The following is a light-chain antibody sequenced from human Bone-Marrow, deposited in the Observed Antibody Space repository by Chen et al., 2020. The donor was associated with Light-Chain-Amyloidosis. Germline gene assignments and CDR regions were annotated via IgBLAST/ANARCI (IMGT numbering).Light chain of an antibody. CDR3: QVWDRSSDRPV. V-gene: IGLV3-21*02. Sequence: SYVLTQPPSLSVASRHTATFPCGGNNIGSTSVHWYQQMPGQAPLLVVYDDSDRPSGIPERLSGSNSGNTATLTISRVEAGDEADYYCQVWDRSSDRPVFGGGTKLTVL. CDR1: NIGSTS. CDR2: DDS. J-gene: IGLJ3*02.